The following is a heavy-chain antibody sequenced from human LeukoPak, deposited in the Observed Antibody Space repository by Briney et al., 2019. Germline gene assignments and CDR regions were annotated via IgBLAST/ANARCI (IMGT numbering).Heavy chain of an antibody. J-gene: IGHJ6*04. CDR3: ARCPPCFCYCMDV. D-gene: IGHD2-21*01. CDR1: GDTFTSYA. Sequence: ASVKVSCKASGDTFTSYAMHWVRQAPGQRLEWMGWINACNGNTKYSQKFQGRVTITRDTSASTAYMELSSLRSEDTAVYYCARCPPCFCYCMDVWGKGTTVTVSS. V-gene: IGHV1-3*01. CDR2: INACNGNT.